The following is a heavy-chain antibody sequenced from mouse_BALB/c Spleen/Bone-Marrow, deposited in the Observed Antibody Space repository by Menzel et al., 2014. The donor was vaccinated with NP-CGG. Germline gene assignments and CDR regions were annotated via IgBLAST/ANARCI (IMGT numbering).Heavy chain of an antibody. D-gene: IGHD2-1*01. V-gene: IGHV4-1*02. CDR2: INPDSSTI. CDR1: GFDFSRYW. Sequence: VESGGSLKLSCAASGFDFSRYWMSWVRQAPGKGLEWIGEINPDSSTIKYTPSLKDKFIISRDNAKNTLYLQMSKVRSEDTALYYCALSHYGSPWFTYWGQGTLVTVSA. CDR3: ALSHYGSPWFTY. J-gene: IGHJ3*01.